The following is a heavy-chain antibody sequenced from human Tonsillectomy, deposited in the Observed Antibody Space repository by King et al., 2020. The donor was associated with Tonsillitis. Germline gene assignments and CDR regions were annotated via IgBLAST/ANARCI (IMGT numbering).Heavy chain of an antibody. J-gene: IGHJ2*01. Sequence: EVQLVESGGGLVQPGGSLRLSCAASGFTFSSYAMTWVRQAPGKGLEWVSAISGSGGSTYYAHTVRGLFTISRDNSKNTLYLQMNSLRDEDTALYYCAKGGRYCSSTSCYTGWYLDLWGRGTPVTVSS. CDR1: GFTFSSYA. CDR3: AKGGRYCSSTSCYTGWYLDL. V-gene: IGHV3-23*04. CDR2: ISGSGGST. D-gene: IGHD2-2*02.